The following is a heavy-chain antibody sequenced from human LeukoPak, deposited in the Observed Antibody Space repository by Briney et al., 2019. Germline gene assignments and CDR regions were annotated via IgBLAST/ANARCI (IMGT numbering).Heavy chain of an antibody. CDR3: TALYDSSGYYDFDY. J-gene: IGHJ4*02. CDR1: GFTFSNAW. CDR2: IKSKTDGGTT. Sequence: GGSLRLSCAASGFTFSNAWMSWVRQAPGKGLEWVGRIKSKTDGGTTDYAAPVKGRFTISRDDSKNTLYLQMNSLKTEDTAVYYCTALYDSSGYYDFDYWGQGTLVTVSS. D-gene: IGHD3-22*01. V-gene: IGHV3-15*01.